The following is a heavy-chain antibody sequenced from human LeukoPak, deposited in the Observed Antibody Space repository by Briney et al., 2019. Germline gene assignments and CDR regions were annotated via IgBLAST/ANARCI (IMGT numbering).Heavy chain of an antibody. Sequence: ASVKVSCKASGYTFTSYAMHWVRQAPGQRLEWMGWINAGNGNTKYSQKFQGRVTITRDTSASTAYMELSSLRSEDTAVYYCARGYCSGGSCYSRGRGNSELDYWGQGTLVTVFS. V-gene: IGHV1-3*01. CDR2: INAGNGNT. CDR1: GYTFTSYA. D-gene: IGHD2-15*01. J-gene: IGHJ4*02. CDR3: ARGYCSGGSCYSRGRGNSELDY.